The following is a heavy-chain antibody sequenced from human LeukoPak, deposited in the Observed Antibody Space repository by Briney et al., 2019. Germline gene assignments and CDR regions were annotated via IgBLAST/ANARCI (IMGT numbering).Heavy chain of an antibody. V-gene: IGHV3-64*01. Sequence: GGSLRLSCAASGFTFSSYAMYWVRPAPGKGLESVSAINSNGGTTDYANSVKGRFIISRDNSKNTLYLQMNSLRAEDTAVYYCARGVNYAFDYWGQGTLVTVSS. J-gene: IGHJ4*02. CDR3: ARGVNYAFDY. CDR2: INSNGGTT. D-gene: IGHD3-16*01. CDR1: GFTFSSYA.